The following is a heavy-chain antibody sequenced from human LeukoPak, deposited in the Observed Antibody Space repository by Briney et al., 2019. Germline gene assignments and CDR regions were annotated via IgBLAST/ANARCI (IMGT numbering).Heavy chain of an antibody. D-gene: IGHD3-16*01. CDR1: GYTFTHYF. CDR2: INPKSGVT. J-gene: IGHJ4*02. Sequence: GASVKVSCKASGYTFTHYFVHWVRQAPGQGLEWMGWINPKSGVTKYTQKFQGRVTIVRDTATSTVYMDLSSLTSDDTAVYFCARGWGSLYYFDLWGQGTLVTVSS. V-gene: IGHV1-2*02. CDR3: ARGWGSLYYFDL.